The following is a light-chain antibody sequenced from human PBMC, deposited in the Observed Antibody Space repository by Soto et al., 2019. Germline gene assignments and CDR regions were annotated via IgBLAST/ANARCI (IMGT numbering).Light chain of an antibody. V-gene: IGLV2-14*01. Sequence: SVLTQPASVSGSPGQSITISCTGTSSDVGGYNYVSWYQQHPGKAPKLMIYDVSNRPSGVSNRFSGSKSGNTASLTISGLQAEDEADYYCSSYTSSSPLFGGGT. J-gene: IGLJ2*01. CDR3: SSYTSSSPL. CDR1: SSDVGGYNY. CDR2: DVS.